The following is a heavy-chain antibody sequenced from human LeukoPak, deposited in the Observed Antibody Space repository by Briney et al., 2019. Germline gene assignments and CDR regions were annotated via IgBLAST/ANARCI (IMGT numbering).Heavy chain of an antibody. V-gene: IGHV4-59*01. CDR1: GGSISSYY. CDR3: AAGATAFYYFDY. J-gene: IGHJ4*02. D-gene: IGHD1-26*01. Sequence: KSSETLSLTCTVSGGSISSYYWSWIRQPPGKGLEWIGYIYYSGSTTYNPSLKSRVTISVDTSKNQFSLKVSSVTAADTAVYYCAAGATAFYYFDYWGQGSLVTVSS. CDR2: IYYSGST.